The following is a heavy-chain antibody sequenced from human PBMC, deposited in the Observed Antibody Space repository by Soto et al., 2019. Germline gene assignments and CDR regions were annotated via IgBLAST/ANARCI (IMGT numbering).Heavy chain of an antibody. D-gene: IGHD3-22*01. Sequence: ASVKVSSKTSRHTLNNYYRHWVRQAPGQGPQWMGWINPTIGGTNYARKFQDWVTMTRDTSISTAYMELKRLRSDDTAVSYCARPSGYYPHYFDDRGQRSLVTVSS. CDR3: ARPSGYYPHYFDD. J-gene: IGHJ4*02. CDR1: RHTLNNYY. V-gene: IGHV1-2*04. CDR2: INPTIGGT.